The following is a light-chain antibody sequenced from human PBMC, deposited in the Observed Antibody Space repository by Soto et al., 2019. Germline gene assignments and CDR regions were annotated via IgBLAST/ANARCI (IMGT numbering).Light chain of an antibody. CDR2: EVT. CDR1: SCNVGAYTF. J-gene: IGLJ1*01. Sequence: QSALTQPPSASGSLGQTVTISCTGTSCNVGAYTFLSWYQQHPGTATNLMFYEVTRRPSGPPDCFSATKSGTTAPLIICGLHAEDEAYYCCSSYADNTGYVFGTGTKVTVL. V-gene: IGLV2-8*01. CDR3: SSYADNTGYV.